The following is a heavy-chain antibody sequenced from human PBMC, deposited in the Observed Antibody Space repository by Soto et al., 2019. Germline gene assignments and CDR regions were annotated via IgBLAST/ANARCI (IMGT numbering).Heavy chain of an antibody. CDR3: ARDEGGVITAAEGGSGMDV. CDR2: IYHSGST. V-gene: IGHV4-61*01. J-gene: IGHJ6*02. CDR1: RVSVSNTFFY. D-gene: IGHD6-13*01. Sequence: QVQLQESGPGLVRPSETLSLTCTVSRVSVSNTFFYWTWVRQPPGKGLEWIGYIYHSGSTNYNPSPRSRVTISVDTSNNQFSPKLTSVTAADTAIYYCARDEGGVITAAEGGSGMDVWGPGTTVTVSS.